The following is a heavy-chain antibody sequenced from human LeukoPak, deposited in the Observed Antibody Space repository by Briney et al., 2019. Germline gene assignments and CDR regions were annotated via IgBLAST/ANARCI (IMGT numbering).Heavy chain of an antibody. CDR2: IYYSGST. D-gene: IGHD4-17*01. CDR1: GGSISSYY. CDR3: ARDGDYGDLDY. J-gene: IGHJ4*02. Sequence: SETLSLXCTVSGGSISSYYWSWIRQPPGKGLEWIGYIYYSGSTNYNPSLKSRVTIPVDTSKNQFSLKLSSVTAADTAVYYCARDGDYGDLDYWGQGTLVTVSS. V-gene: IGHV4-59*01.